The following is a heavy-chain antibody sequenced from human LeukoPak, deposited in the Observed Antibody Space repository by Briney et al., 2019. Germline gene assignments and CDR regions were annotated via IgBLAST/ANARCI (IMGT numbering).Heavy chain of an antibody. CDR1: GFTFSSYA. V-gene: IGHV3-30-3*01. D-gene: IGHD6-6*01. CDR3: ARSPVHDAFDI. Sequence: GGSLRLSCAASGFTFSSYATHWVRQAPGKGLEWVAVISYDGSNKYYADSVKGRFTISRDNSKNTLYLQMNSLRAEDTAVYYCARSPVHDAFDIWGQGTMVTVSS. J-gene: IGHJ3*02. CDR2: ISYDGSNK.